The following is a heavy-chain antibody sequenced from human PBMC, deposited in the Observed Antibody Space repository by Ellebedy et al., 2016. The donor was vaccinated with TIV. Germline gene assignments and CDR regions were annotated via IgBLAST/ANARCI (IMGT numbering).Heavy chain of an antibody. CDR2: INPNSGGT. J-gene: IGHJ3*02. CDR1: GYTFTGYY. V-gene: IGHV1-2*02. CDR3: AIYYYGSGEGDAFDI. D-gene: IGHD3-10*01. Sequence: AASVKVSCKASGYTFTGYYMHWVRQAPGQGLEWMGWINPNSGGTNYAQKFQGRVTMTRDTSISTAYMELSRLRSDDTAVYYCAIYYYGSGEGDAFDIWGQGTMVTVSS.